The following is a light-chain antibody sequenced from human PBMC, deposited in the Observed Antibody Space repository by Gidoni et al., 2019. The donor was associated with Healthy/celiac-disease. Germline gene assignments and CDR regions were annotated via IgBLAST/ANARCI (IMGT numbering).Light chain of an antibody. CDR3: QQSYSTPPWT. CDR1: QSISSY. J-gene: IGKJ2*02. V-gene: IGKV1-39*01. Sequence: DIQMTQPPSSLSASVGDRVTITCRASQSISSYLNWYQQKPGKAPKLLIYAASSLKPGVPSRFCGSGSGADFSLTISSLQPEDFSTYYYQQSYSTPPWTFGQGTKLEIK. CDR2: AAS.